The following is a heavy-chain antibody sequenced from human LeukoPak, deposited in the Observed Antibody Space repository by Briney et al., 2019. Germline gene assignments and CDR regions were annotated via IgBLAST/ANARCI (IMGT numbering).Heavy chain of an antibody. CDR3: AKDRAQQLVLDF. CDR1: GFTFSSYA. Sequence: GGSLRLSCAASGFTFSSYAMSWVRQAPGKGLEWVSAIIGSGSSTYYADSVKGRFTISRDNSKNTLFLQMNSLRAGDTAVYYCAKDRAQQLVLDFWGQGTLVTVSS. CDR2: IIGSGSST. D-gene: IGHD6-13*01. J-gene: IGHJ4*02. V-gene: IGHV3-23*01.